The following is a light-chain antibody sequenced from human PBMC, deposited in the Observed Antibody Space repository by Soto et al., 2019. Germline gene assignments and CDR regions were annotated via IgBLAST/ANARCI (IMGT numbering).Light chain of an antibody. V-gene: IGKV3-20*01. J-gene: IGKJ1*01. CDR2: GAS. CDR1: QSVSSNF. CDR3: QQYAGSPPT. Sequence: EIVLTQSPCTLSLSPGERATLSCRASQSVSSNFLAWYQQKPGQAPRLLIYGASSRATGIPDRFSGSGSGTDFTLTISRLEPEDFAVYSCQQYAGSPPTFGQGTKVDIK.